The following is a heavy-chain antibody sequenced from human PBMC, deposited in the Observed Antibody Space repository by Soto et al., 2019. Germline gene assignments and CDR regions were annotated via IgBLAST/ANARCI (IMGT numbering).Heavy chain of an antibody. CDR3: AGRYCTNGVYPFDS. J-gene: IGHJ4*02. Sequence: GPLRLSCAASEFTFSTYSMNWVRQAPGKGLEWVSSISSSRGRIYYADSVKGRFTISRDNAKNSLFLQMNSLRAEDTAVYYCAGRYCTNGVYPFDSWGQGTLVTVSS. V-gene: IGHV3-21*01. CDR2: ISSSRGRI. CDR1: EFTFSTYS. D-gene: IGHD2-8*01.